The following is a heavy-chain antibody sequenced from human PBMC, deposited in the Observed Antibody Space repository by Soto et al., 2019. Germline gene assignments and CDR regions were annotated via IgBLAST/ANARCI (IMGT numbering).Heavy chain of an antibody. CDR3: EGSMAVAATWGHWFDH. J-gene: IGHJ5*02. CDR2: IYYTGST. V-gene: IGHV4-59*01. Sequence: SETLSLTCTVSGGSMNSYYWNWIRQTPGKGPEWIGYIYYTGSTDYNPSLKSRVTISIDTSKNEFSLKLSSVTAADTALYYCEGSMAVAATWGHWFDHWGQCTLVPVS. CDR1: GGSMNSYY. D-gene: IGHD6-19*01.